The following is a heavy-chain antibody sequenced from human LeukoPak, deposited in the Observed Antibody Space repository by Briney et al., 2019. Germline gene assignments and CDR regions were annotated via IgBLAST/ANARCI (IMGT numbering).Heavy chain of an antibody. CDR2: IYTSGST. CDR1: GGSISSYY. J-gene: IGHJ4*02. CDR3: ARVVYYDSSGYYISYFDY. V-gene: IGHV4-4*07. D-gene: IGHD3-22*01. Sequence: SETLSLTCTASGGSISSYYWSWIRQPAGKGLEWIGRIYTSGSTNYNPSLKSRVTMSVDTSKNQFSLKLSSVTAADTAVYYCARVVYYDSSGYYISYFDYWGQGTLVTVSS.